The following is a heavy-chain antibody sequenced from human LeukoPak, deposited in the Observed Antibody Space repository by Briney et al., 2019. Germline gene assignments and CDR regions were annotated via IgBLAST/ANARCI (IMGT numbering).Heavy chain of an antibody. J-gene: IGHJ4*02. V-gene: IGHV1-2*02. Sequence: ASVKVSCEASGYTFTVYYMHWVRQAPGQGLEWMGWINPNSGGTNYAQKFQGRVTMTRDTSISTAYMELSRLRSDDTAVYYCARGPGDYYDSSGYSYPSYYFDYWGQGTLVTVSS. CDR2: INPNSGGT. D-gene: IGHD3-22*01. CDR1: GYTFTVYY. CDR3: ARGPGDYYDSSGYSYPSYYFDY.